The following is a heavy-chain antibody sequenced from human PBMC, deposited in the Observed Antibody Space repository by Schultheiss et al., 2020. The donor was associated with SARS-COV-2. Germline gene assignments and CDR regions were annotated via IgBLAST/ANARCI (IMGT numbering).Heavy chain of an antibody. CDR3: ARVGGGVPFYDFWSGYHFDY. Sequence: GGSLRLSCAASGFTFSSYSMNWVRQAPGKGLEWVSSISSSSSYIYYADSVKGRFTISRDNAKNSLYLQMNSLGDEDTAVYYCARVGGGVPFYDFWSGYHFDYWGQGTLVTVSS. J-gene: IGHJ4*02. CDR1: GFTFSSYS. D-gene: IGHD3-3*01. V-gene: IGHV3-21*01. CDR2: ISSSSSYI.